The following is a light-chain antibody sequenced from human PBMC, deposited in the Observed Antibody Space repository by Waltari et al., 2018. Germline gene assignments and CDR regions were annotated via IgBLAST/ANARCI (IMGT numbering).Light chain of an antibody. CDR2: AFT. Sequence: QSALTQPPSASGSPGQSITISCTGISTDVEGYDPVLGYQQHPGKAPKLLIYAFTKRPAGFPYRLSGSKSDNTASLAVAGLQAEDEADEYCSSYAGGISLMFGGGTKLTVL. CDR3: SSYAGGISLM. J-gene: IGLJ3*02. CDR1: STDVEGYDP. V-gene: IGLV2-8*01.